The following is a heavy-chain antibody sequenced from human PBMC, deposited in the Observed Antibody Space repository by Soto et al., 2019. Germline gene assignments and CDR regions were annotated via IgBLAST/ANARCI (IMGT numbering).Heavy chain of an antibody. CDR1: GFSFSSYD. J-gene: IGHJ4*01. CDR2: IIGNSGTT. Sequence: GGSLRLSXVASGFSFSSYDMSWVRQAPGKGLEWVSFIIGNSGTTYYADSVKGRFTISRDNSKNTLYLQMSRLGAEDTAAYYCAKGSTYSFYFDHWGQGTLVTVSS. CDR3: AKGSTYSFYFDH. D-gene: IGHD5-18*01. V-gene: IGHV3-23*01.